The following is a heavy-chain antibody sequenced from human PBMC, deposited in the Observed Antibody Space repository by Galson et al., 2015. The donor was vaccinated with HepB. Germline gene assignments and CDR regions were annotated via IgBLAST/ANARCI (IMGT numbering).Heavy chain of an antibody. V-gene: IGHV3-11*01. CDR2: ISLSGSTI. D-gene: IGHD3-10*01. Sequence: SLRLSCAASGFTFSEYYMSWIRQAPGKGLEWVSYISLSGSTIYYADSVKGRFTISRDNAKNSLYLQMNSLRAEDTAVYYCARDMWLTFYGSGSNAFDIWGQGTVVTVSS. J-gene: IGHJ3*02. CDR3: ARDMWLTFYGSGSNAFDI. CDR1: GFTFSEYY.